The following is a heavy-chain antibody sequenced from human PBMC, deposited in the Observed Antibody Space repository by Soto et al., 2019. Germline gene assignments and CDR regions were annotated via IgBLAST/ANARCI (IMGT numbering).Heavy chain of an antibody. Sequence: GASVKVSCKASGGTFSSYAISWVRQAPGQGLEWMGGIIPIFGTANYAQKFQGRVTITADESTSTAYMELSSLRSEDTAVYYCARDLFRQMTTVSRFFYWGQGTLVTVSS. CDR3: ARDLFRQMTTVSRFFY. J-gene: IGHJ4*02. V-gene: IGHV1-69*13. D-gene: IGHD4-17*01. CDR1: GGTFSSYA. CDR2: IIPIFGTA.